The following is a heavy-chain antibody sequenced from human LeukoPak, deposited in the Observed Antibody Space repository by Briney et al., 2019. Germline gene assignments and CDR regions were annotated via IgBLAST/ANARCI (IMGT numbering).Heavy chain of an antibody. V-gene: IGHV4-59*01. CDR2: IYYSGRT. J-gene: IGHJ6*03. CDR3: ARERGYYYDSSGTYYYYYMDV. D-gene: IGHD3-22*01. CDR1: GFTFSDYY. Sequence: PGGSLRLSCAASGFTFSDYYMSWLRQAPGKGLEWVGYIYYSGRTNYNPSLKRGVTITVEKYKNQFSLKLSSVTAADTAVYYCARERGYYYDSSGTYYYYYMDVWGKGTTVTVSS.